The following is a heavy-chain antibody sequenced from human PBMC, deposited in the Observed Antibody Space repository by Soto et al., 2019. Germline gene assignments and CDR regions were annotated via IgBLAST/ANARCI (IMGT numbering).Heavy chain of an antibody. CDR2: MNPNSGNT. CDR3: ARHDFWSGYTHSSMDV. J-gene: IGHJ6*02. D-gene: IGHD3-3*01. V-gene: IGHV1-8*01. Sequence: ASVKVSCKASGYTFTSYDINWVRQATGQGLEWMGWMNPNSGNTGYAQKFQGRVTMTRNTSISTAYMELSSLRSEDTAVYYCARHDFWSGYTHSSMDVWGQGTTVTVSS. CDR1: GYTFTSYD.